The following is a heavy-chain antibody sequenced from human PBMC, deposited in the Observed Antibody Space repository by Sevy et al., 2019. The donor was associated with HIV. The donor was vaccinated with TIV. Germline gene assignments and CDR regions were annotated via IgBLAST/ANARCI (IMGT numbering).Heavy chain of an antibody. J-gene: IGHJ6*03. D-gene: IGHD1-20*01. Sequence: SETLSLTCTVSGGSISSGGYYWSWIRQHPGKGLEWIGYIYYSGSTYYNPSLKSRVTISVDTSKNQFSLKLSSVTAADTAVYYCARVGALPPYNWKGYYYYMDVWGKGTTVTVSS. CDR3: ARVGALPPYNWKGYYYYMDV. CDR1: GGSISSGGYY. V-gene: IGHV4-31*03. CDR2: IYYSGST.